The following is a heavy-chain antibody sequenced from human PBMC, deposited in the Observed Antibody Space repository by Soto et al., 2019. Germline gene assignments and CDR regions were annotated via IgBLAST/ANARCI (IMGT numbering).Heavy chain of an antibody. CDR1: GFTFSSYA. J-gene: IGHJ3*02. CDR2: ISGSGGST. CDR3: ARQPELENGYLYAFDI. D-gene: IGHD1-1*01. V-gene: IGHV3-23*01. Sequence: GGSLRLSCAASGFTFSSYAMSWVRQAPGKGLEWVSAISGSGGSTYYADSVKGRFTISRDNSKNTLYLQMNSLRAEDTAVYYCARQPELENGYLYAFDIWGQGTMVSVSS.